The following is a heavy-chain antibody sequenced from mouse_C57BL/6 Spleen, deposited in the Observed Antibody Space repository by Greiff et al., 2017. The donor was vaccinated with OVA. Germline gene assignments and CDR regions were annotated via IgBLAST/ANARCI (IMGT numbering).Heavy chain of an antibody. Sequence: EVKLMESEGGLVQPGSSMKLSCTASGFTFSDYYMAWVRQVPDTGLEWVANINYDGSSTYYLDSLESRFIISRDNAKNILYLQMSSLKSENTATYYSAREGAPYGYCFDYWGQGTTLTVSS. CDR3: AREGAPYGYCFDY. D-gene: IGHD1-1*01. CDR2: INYDGSST. CDR1: GFTFSDYY. J-gene: IGHJ2*01. V-gene: IGHV5-16*01.